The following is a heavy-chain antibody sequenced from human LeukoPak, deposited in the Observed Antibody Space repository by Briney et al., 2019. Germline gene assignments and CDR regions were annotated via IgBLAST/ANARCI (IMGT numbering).Heavy chain of an antibody. Sequence: PSETLSLTCIISGGSISSSGYYWGWIRQPPGKGLEWIGSMYYSGSTYHNPSLKSRVTISVDTSKNQFSLKLSSVTAADTAVYYCACLTTADAFDIWGQGTMVTVSS. CDR3: ACLTTADAFDI. CDR1: GGSISSSGYY. D-gene: IGHD3-22*01. CDR2: MYYSGST. V-gene: IGHV4-39*07. J-gene: IGHJ3*02.